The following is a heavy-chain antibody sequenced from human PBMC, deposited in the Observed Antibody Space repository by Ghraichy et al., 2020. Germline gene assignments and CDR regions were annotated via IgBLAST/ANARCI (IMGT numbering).Heavy chain of an antibody. J-gene: IGHJ4*02. CDR3: VRDIR. Sequence: GGSLRLSCAASGFPFRGYWMTWVRQAPGKGPEWVANINQDGSETNSVDSVKGRFTISRDNAKNSLFLQMNSLRAEDTAVYYCVRDIRWGQGTLVTVSS. CDR2: INQDGSET. CDR1: GFPFRGYW. V-gene: IGHV3-7*01.